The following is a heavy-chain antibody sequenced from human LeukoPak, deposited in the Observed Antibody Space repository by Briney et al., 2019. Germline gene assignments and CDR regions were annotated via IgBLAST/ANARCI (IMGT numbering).Heavy chain of an antibody. D-gene: IGHD4-17*01. V-gene: IGHV1-18*01. J-gene: IGHJ6*03. Sequence: ASVKVSCKASGGTFSSYAISWVRQAPGQGLEWMGWISAYNGNTNYAQKLQGRVTMTTDTSTSTAYMELRSLRSDDTAVYYCAREMTTVYYYYMDVWGKGTTVTVSS. CDR3: AREMTTVYYYYMDV. CDR2: ISAYNGNT. CDR1: GGTFSSYA.